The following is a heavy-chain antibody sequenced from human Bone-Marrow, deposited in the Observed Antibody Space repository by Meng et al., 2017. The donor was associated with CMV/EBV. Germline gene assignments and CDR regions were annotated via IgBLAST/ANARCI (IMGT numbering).Heavy chain of an antibody. CDR2: IYPDDSDI. J-gene: IGHJ4*02. CDR3: SRVRAEDGIDY. CDR1: GYTFTYYW. Sequence: GESLKISCKTSGYTFTYYWIAWVRQMPGKGLECMGIIYPDDSDIRYSPSFQGQVTISADKSITTAFLQWSSLKASDTAMYYCSRVRAEDGIDYWGQGTLVTVSS. D-gene: IGHD6-19*01. V-gene: IGHV5-51*01.